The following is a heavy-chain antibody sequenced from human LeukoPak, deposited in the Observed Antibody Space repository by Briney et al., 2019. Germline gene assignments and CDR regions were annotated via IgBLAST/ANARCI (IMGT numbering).Heavy chain of an antibody. D-gene: IGHD3-22*01. Sequence: ETLSLTCTVSGGSISSSSYSWTWVRQAPGKGLEWVSSISSSSSYIYYADSVKGRFTISRDNAKNSLYLQMNSLRAEDTAVYYCARDRPSYYDSSGYYHEYFQHWGQGTLVTVSS. CDR3: ARDRPSYYDSSGYYHEYFQH. CDR1: GGSISSSSYS. J-gene: IGHJ1*01. CDR2: ISSSSSYI. V-gene: IGHV3-21*01.